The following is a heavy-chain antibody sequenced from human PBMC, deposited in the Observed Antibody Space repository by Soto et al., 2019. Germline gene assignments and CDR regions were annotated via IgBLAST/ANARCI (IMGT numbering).Heavy chain of an antibody. CDR1: NVW. CDR3: TTAGNYDYAMNV. V-gene: IGHV3-15*01. Sequence: NVWMSWVRQAPGKGLEWVGRIKSKGDGGTVDHAAPVKGRFTISRDDSKNTLYLQMNNLKTEDIAVYYCTTAGNYDYAMNVWGQGTTVTV. CDR2: IKSKGDGGTV. J-gene: IGHJ6*02.